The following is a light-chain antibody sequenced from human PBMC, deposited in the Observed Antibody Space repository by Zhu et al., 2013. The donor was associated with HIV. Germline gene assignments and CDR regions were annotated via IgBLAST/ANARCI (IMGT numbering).Light chain of an antibody. V-gene: IGKV3-20*01. CDR3: QQYGTSPRMYT. CDR1: QSVSSTY. CDR2: GTS. Sequence: EIVLTQSPGTLSLSPGERATLSCRASQSVSSTYLAWYQQKPGQAPRLLIYGTSNRATGIPDRFGGSGSGADFTPTISRLEPEDFAVYYCQQYGTSPRMYTFGQGTKVEIK. J-gene: IGKJ2*01.